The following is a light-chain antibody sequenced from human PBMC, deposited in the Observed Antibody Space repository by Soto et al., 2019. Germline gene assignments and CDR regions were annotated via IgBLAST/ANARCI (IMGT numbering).Light chain of an antibody. CDR1: SSDIGYYNY. CDR3: YSFAGSATFV. J-gene: IGLJ2*01. Sequence: QSALTQPASVSGSPGQWITISCTGTSSDIGYYNYVSWYRQDPGKAPKLILYEVSNRPSGVSNRFSGSRSGNTASLTISALQAEDEADYSCYSFAGSATFVFGGGTKLTVL. V-gene: IGLV2-23*02. CDR2: EVS.